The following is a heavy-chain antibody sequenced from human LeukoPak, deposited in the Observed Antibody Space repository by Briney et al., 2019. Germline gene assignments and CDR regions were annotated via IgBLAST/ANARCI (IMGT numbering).Heavy chain of an antibody. CDR1: GFTFSSYG. CDR2: IWYDGSNK. Sequence: TGRSLRLSCAASGFTFSSYGMHWVRQAPGKGLDWVAVIWYDGSNKYYADSVKGRFTISRDNSKNTLYLQMNSLRAEDTAVHYCASAGELRSSFDYWGQGTLVTVSS. CDR3: ASAGELRSSFDY. V-gene: IGHV3-33*01. D-gene: IGHD4-17*01. J-gene: IGHJ4*02.